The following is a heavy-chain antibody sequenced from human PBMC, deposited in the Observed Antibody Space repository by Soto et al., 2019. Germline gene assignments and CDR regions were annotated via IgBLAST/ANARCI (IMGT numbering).Heavy chain of an antibody. V-gene: IGHV3-74*03. Sequence: PGGSLRLCCAASGFTFSYYWMHWVRQTPEKGLVWVARIYSDGSATTYADSVRGRFTISRDNSENTLYLQMNSLRADDTAVYYCARGNYGGFDYWGQGT. CDR2: IYSDGSAT. J-gene: IGHJ4*02. D-gene: IGHD4-17*01. CDR3: ARGNYGGFDY. CDR1: GFTFSYYW.